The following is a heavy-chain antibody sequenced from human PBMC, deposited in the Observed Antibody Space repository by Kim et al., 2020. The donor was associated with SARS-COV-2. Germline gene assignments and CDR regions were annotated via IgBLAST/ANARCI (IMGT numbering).Heavy chain of an antibody. D-gene: IGHD6-13*01. Sequence: SETLSLTCTVSGGSISSDYWSWIRQPPGKGLEWIGYVSYSGSSNYNPSLKSRVTISVDTSKKQFSLMLSSVTAADTAVYYCARVKGYVHAWITVAGTGGQYVDLWGQGTLVTVSS. CDR2: VSYSGSS. CDR3: ARVKGYVHAWITVAGTGGQYVDL. J-gene: IGHJ4*02. CDR1: GGSISSDY. V-gene: IGHV4-59*01.